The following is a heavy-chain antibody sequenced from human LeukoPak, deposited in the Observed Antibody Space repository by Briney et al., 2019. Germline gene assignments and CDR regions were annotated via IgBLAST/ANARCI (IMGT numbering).Heavy chain of an antibody. CDR3: ARGGIIVVVPAALDY. CDR2: ISHDGSNK. CDR1: GFTFSNYA. V-gene: IGHV3-30*04. J-gene: IGHJ4*02. Sequence: GGSLRLSCAASGFTFSNYAMHWVRQAPGKGLERLAVISHDGSNKYYADSVKGRFTISRDNFDNTLYLQMNSLKPEDTAVYYCARGGIIVVVPAALDYWGQGTLVTVSS. D-gene: IGHD2-2*01.